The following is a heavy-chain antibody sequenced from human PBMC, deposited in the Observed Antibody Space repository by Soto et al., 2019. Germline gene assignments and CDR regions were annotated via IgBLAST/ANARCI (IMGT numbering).Heavy chain of an antibody. CDR3: GRVVGYCSSTTFHFFYYGLDV. V-gene: IGHV1-18*04. Sequence: ASVKVSCKASGYTFTSYGISWVRQAPGQGLEWMGWISAYNGNTNYAQKLQGRVTMTTDTSTSTAYRELRSLRSAATAVYYLGRVVGYCSSTTFHFFYYGLDVWGQGTTFTAPS. D-gene: IGHD2-2*01. J-gene: IGHJ6*02. CDR2: ISAYNGNT. CDR1: GYTFTSYG.